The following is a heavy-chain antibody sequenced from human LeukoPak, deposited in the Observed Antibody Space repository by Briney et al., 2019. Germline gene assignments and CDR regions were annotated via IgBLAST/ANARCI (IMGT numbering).Heavy chain of an antibody. CDR3: ARDLGVRDYYDSSGYYTEYFQH. CDR1: GVTFSSYD. V-gene: IGHV3-48*03. Sequence: PGGSLRLSCAASGVTFSSYDMNWVRQALGKGLEGVSYISSRGSTISYADSVKGRFTISRDNAKNSLYLQMNSLRAEDTAVYYCARDLGVRDYYDSSGYYTEYFQHWGQGTLVTVSS. CDR2: ISSRGSTI. D-gene: IGHD3-22*01. J-gene: IGHJ1*01.